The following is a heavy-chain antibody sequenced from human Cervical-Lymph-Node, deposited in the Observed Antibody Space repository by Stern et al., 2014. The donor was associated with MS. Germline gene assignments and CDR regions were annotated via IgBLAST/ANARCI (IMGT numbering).Heavy chain of an antibody. D-gene: IGHD3-22*01. CDR2: IYYSGTT. CDR3: ARDHFTTSLDV. CDR1: GGSISSDNYY. V-gene: IGHV4-31*03. J-gene: IGHJ6*02. Sequence: VQLVESGPGLVKPSQTLSLTCTVSGGSISSDNYYWTWIRQHPGKGLESIGHIYYSGTTYYDPSLKSRFSITVDTSQNLFSLRLSSVTAADTAVYYCARDHFTTSLDVWGHGTTVTVS.